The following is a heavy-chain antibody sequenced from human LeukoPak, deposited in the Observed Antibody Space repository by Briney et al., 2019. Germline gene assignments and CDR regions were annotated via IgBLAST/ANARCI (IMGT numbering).Heavy chain of an antibody. V-gene: IGHV3-23*01. CDR1: GFTFSSYA. CDR3: ARNGPVVRDLYYYYMDV. CDR2: ISGSGGST. J-gene: IGHJ6*03. D-gene: IGHD3-10*01. Sequence: PGGSLRLSCAASGFTFSSYAMSWVRQAPGKGLEWVSAISGSGGSTYYADSVKGRFTISRDNSKNTLYLQMNSLRAEDTAVYYCARNGPVVRDLYYYYMDVWGKGTTVTVSS.